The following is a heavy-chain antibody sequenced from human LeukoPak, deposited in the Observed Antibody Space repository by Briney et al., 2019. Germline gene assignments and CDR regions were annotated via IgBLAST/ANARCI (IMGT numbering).Heavy chain of an antibody. CDR2: IIPILGIA. J-gene: IGHJ4*02. CDR3: ARISHGSGSYLDY. Sequence: GGSLRLSCAASGFTFSSYSMNWVRQAPGQGLEWMGRIIPILGIANYAQKFQGRVTITADKSTSTAYMELSSLRSEDTAVYYCARISHGSGSYLDYWGQGTLVTVSS. CDR1: GFTFSSYS. D-gene: IGHD3-10*01. V-gene: IGHV1-69*02.